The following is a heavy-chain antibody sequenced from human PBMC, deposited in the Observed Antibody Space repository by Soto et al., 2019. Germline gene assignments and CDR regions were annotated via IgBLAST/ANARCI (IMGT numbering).Heavy chain of an antibody. CDR1: GYTFTSYG. J-gene: IGHJ5*02. CDR2: ISAYNGNT. CDR3: ARVNCSSTSCYHIDNWFDP. V-gene: IGHV1-18*01. D-gene: IGHD2-2*01. Sequence: VSVKVSCKASGYTFTSYGISWVRQAPGQGLEWMGWISAYNGNTNYAQKLQGRVTMTTDTSTSTAYMELRSLRSDDTAVYYCARVNCSSTSCYHIDNWFDPWGQGTLVTVSS.